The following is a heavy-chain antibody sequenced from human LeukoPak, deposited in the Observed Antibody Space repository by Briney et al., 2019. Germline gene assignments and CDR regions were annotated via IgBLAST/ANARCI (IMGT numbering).Heavy chain of an antibody. D-gene: IGHD1-26*01. J-gene: IGHJ4*02. CDR1: GGSITYYY. Sequence: PSETLSLTCTVSGGSITYYYWSWIRQPPGKELEWIGHIYSSGSAYYKFSLSSRVTISVDPSKNQFSLILSSVTAADTAVYYCARQRGRWDSFDYWGQGTLVTVSS. V-gene: IGHV4-59*08. CDR3: ARQRGRWDSFDY. CDR2: IYSSGSA.